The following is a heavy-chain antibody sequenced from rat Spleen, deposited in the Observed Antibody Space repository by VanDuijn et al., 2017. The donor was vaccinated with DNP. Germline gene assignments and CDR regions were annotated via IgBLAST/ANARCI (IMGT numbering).Heavy chain of an antibody. CDR1: GFIFSDYA. J-gene: IGHJ2*01. D-gene: IGHD4-3*01. V-gene: IGHV5-17*01. Sequence: EVQLVESGGGLVQPGRSLKVSCVASGFIFSDYAMAWVRQAPKKGLEWVASISYDGSRTDYRDSVKGRFTISRDNAKSTLYLQVDSLRSEDTATYYCIRWNSGHFDYWGQGVMVTVSS. CDR2: ISYDGSRT. CDR3: IRWNSGHFDY.